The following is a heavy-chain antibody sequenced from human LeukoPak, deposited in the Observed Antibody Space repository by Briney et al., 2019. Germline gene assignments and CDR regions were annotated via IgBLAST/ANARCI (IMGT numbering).Heavy chain of an antibody. CDR1: GYTFTGYY. J-gene: IGHJ5*02. Sequence: ASVKVSCKASGYTFTGYYMHWVRQAPGQGLAWMGRINPNSGGTNYAQKFQGRVTMTRDTSISKAYMELSRLRSDDTAVYYCARASQKYNWFDPWGQGTLVTVSS. CDR2: INPNSGGT. CDR3: ARASQKYNWFDP. V-gene: IGHV1-2*06.